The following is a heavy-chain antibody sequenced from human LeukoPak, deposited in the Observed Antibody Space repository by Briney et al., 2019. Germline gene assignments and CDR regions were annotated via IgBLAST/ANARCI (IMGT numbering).Heavy chain of an antibody. CDR2: ISSSSSYI. J-gene: IGHJ4*02. D-gene: IGHD1-26*01. CDR1: GFTFSSYN. CDR3: ARDPVGATDY. V-gene: IGHV3-21*01. Sequence: PGGSLRLSCAASGFTFSSYNMNWVRQAPGKGLEWVSSISSSSSYIYYADSVKGRFTTSRDNAKNSLYLQMNSLRVEDTAVYYCARDPVGATDYWGQGTLVTVSP.